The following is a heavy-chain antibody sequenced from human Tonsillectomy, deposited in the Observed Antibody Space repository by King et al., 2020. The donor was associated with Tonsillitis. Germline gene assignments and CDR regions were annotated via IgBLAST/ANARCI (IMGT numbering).Heavy chain of an antibody. Sequence: VQLVESGGGLVKPGGSLRLSCAASGFTFSSYSMNWVRQAPGKGLEWVSSISSSSSYIYYADSVKGRFTISRDNAKNSLYLQMNSLRAEDTDVYYCARDRYDYAILAGYWDGMDVWGQGTTVTVSS. D-gene: IGHD3-9*01. CDR2: ISSSSSYI. CDR1: GFTFSSYS. CDR3: ARDRYDYAILAGYWDGMDV. J-gene: IGHJ6*02. V-gene: IGHV3-21*01.